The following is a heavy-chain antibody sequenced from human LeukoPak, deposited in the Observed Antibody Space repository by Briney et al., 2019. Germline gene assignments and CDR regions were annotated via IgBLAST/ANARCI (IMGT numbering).Heavy chain of an antibody. CDR2: IYTRGRP. Sequence: SETLCLTCTVSGGSISSYYWSWVRQPPGKELECVGYIYTRGRPNYQPELKSRITISVDTAKNQFSLKLSYVTAADTAVYYWGRAGIAAAGTNWFDPWGQGTLVTVSS. J-gene: IGHJ5*02. CDR3: GRAGIAAAGTNWFDP. CDR1: GGSISSYY. V-gene: IGHV4-4*09. D-gene: IGHD6-13*01.